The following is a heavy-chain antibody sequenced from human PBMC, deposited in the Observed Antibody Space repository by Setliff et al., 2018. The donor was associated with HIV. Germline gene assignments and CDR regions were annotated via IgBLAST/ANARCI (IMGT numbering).Heavy chain of an antibody. J-gene: IGHJ6*03. D-gene: IGHD2-15*01. CDR3: ASPRSAGTYQGAFYYFLDV. CDR1: GGTFNSYA. V-gene: IGHV1-69*13. CDR2: FLAVLRKP. Sequence: GASVKVSCKASGGTFNSYAFTWVRQAPGQGLEWMGDFLAVLRKPTYAQKFQGRLTITADESTSTAYMEFSDLRSEDTAVYYCASPRSAGTYQGAFYYFLDVWGRGTTVTVAS.